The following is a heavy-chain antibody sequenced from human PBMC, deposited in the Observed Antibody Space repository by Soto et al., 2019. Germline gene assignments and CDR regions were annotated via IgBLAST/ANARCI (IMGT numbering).Heavy chain of an antibody. J-gene: IGHJ4*02. Sequence: SETLSLTCAVSGDSISSSDYFWTWIRQPPGKGLEWIGYINHSGGTNYNPSLQSRVSILVDKSKNQFSLYLNSVTAEDTAVYYCAGKLGGYAFGPGEVHWGREPLVTVSS. CDR3: AGKLGGYAFGPGEVH. V-gene: IGHV4-30-4*01. CDR2: INHSGGT. D-gene: IGHD5-18*01. CDR1: GDSISSSDYF.